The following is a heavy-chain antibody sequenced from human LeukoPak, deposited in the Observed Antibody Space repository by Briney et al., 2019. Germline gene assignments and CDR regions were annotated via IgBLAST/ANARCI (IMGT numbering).Heavy chain of an antibody. Sequence: GESLKISCQGSGYSFATNWIAWVRQMPGKGLEWMGIIYPGDSDTRYSPSFQGQVTISADKSISTAYLQWSSLKASDTAMYYCARVLRFLEWLPPPDYWGQGTLVTVSS. J-gene: IGHJ4*02. V-gene: IGHV5-51*01. CDR1: GYSFATNW. CDR3: ARVLRFLEWLPPPDY. CDR2: IYPGDSDT. D-gene: IGHD3-3*01.